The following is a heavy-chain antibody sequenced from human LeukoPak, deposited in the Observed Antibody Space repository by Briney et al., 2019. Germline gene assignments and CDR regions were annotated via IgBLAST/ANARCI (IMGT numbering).Heavy chain of an antibody. CDR2: ISTYSGDT. J-gene: IGHJ4*02. Sequence: ASVKVSCKASGYTFTNYGISWVRQAPGQGLEWMGWISTYSGDTDYAQKFQGRVTITADESTSTAYMELSSLRSEDTAVYYCARDTELGAFDYWGQGTLVTVSS. V-gene: IGHV1-18*01. CDR3: ARDTELGAFDY. CDR1: GYTFTNYG. D-gene: IGHD7-27*01.